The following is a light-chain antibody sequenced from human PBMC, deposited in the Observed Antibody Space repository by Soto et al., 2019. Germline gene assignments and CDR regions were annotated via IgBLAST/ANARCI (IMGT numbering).Light chain of an antibody. Sequence: QSVLTQPASVSGSPGQSITISCTGTSSDIGGYNSVSWYQQHPDKAPKLMIYDVTNRPSGISNRFSGSKSGNTASLTVSGLQAEDEADYYCCSYTSSSTLVFGGGTQLTVL. CDR1: SSDIGGYNS. J-gene: IGLJ3*02. CDR2: DVT. V-gene: IGLV2-14*01. CDR3: CSYTSSSTLV.